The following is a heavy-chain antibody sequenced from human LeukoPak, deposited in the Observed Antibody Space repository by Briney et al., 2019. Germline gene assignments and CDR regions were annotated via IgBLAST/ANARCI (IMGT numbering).Heavy chain of an antibody. D-gene: IGHD6-19*01. J-gene: IGHJ5*02. Sequence: GGSLRLSCAASGFTFSIYSMNWVRQAPGKGLEWVSSISSSSAYIYYADSVKGRFTISRDNAKNSLYLQMNSLRAEDTAVYYCVRIPNSAGFPNWFDPWGRGTLVTVSS. V-gene: IGHV3-21*01. CDR1: GFTFSIYS. CDR2: ISSSSAYI. CDR3: VRIPNSAGFPNWFDP.